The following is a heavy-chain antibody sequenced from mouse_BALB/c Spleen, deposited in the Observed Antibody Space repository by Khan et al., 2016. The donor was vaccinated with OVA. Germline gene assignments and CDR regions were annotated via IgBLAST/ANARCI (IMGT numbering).Heavy chain of an antibody. CDR2: IDPFSGGT. D-gene: IGHD2-13*01. V-gene: IGHV1S135*01. CDR3: TRHGDVAWFTY. Sequence: EVQLQESGPELMKPGASVKISCKASGYSFTTYYIHWVIQSHGKSLEWIGFIDPFSGGTTYNQKFKGKATLTADKSSSTAYIHLSNLTSEDSAVYYCTRHGDVAWFTYGGQGTLVTVSA. CDR1: GYSFTTYY. J-gene: IGHJ3*01.